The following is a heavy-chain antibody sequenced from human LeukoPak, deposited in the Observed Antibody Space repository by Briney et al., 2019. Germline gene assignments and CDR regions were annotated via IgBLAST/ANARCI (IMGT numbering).Heavy chain of an antibody. CDR3: ARHFVDGSGWYGNWFDP. D-gene: IGHD6-19*01. CDR1: GGSISSYY. Sequence: SETLSLTCTVSGGSISSYYWSWIRQPPGKGLEWIGYIYYSGSTNYNPSLKSRVTISVDTSKNQFSLKLSSVTAADTAVYYCARHFVDGSGWYGNWFDPWGQGTLVTVSS. J-gene: IGHJ5*02. V-gene: IGHV4-59*08. CDR2: IYYSGST.